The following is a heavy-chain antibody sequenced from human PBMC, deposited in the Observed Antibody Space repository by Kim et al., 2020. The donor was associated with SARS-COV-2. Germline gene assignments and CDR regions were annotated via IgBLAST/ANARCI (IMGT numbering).Heavy chain of an antibody. D-gene: IGHD6-13*01. Sequence: GSTYTADSLKGRFTRARDKSKNTLYLQINILRAEDTAVYYCAKALAGSDYWGQGTLVTVSS. CDR2: GST. CDR3: AKALAGSDY. V-gene: IGHV3-23*01. J-gene: IGHJ4*02.